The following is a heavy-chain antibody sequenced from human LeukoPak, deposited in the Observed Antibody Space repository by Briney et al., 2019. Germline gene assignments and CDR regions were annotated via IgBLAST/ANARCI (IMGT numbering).Heavy chain of an antibody. CDR1: GFTFGDYA. CDR3: TRATDDRPRYSSSWFRPY. CDR2: IRSKAYGGTT. Sequence: PVGSLRLSCTASGFTFGDYAMSWFRQAPGKGLEWVGFIRSKAYGGTTEYAASVKGRFTISRDDSKSIAYLQMNSLKTEDTAVYYCTRATDDRPRYSSSWFRPYWGQGTLVTVSS. D-gene: IGHD6-13*01. V-gene: IGHV3-49*03. J-gene: IGHJ4*02.